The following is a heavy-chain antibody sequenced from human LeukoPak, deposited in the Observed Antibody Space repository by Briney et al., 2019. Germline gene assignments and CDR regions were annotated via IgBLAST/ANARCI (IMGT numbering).Heavy chain of an antibody. Sequence: GASVKVSCKASEGTFSTYDINWVRLAPGQGLEWMGKIIPILNEIKYAQKFQGRVTISADKYTGTAYIELRHLRSEDTAVYYCARSGAKYYDYVWGDYRPNDAFDVWGQGTMVTVSS. D-gene: IGHD3-16*02. V-gene: IGHV1-69*04. CDR1: EGTFSTYD. CDR3: ARSGAKYYDYVWGDYRPNDAFDV. J-gene: IGHJ3*01. CDR2: IIPILNEI.